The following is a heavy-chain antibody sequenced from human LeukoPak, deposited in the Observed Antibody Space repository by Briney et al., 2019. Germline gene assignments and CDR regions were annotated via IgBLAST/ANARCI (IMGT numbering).Heavy chain of an antibody. CDR3: AKDLSNDYLWGSDRIDAFDV. CDR1: GGSISSGYYF. V-gene: IGHV4-61*02. Sequence: SETLSLTCTVSGGSISSGYYFWSWIRQPAGRGLECIGRIDTTGTINYNPSFESRVTISVDTSKNQFSLKLSSVTAADTAVYYCAKDLSNDYLWGSDRIDAFDVWGQGTMATVAS. J-gene: IGHJ3*01. D-gene: IGHD3-16*02. CDR2: IDTTGTI.